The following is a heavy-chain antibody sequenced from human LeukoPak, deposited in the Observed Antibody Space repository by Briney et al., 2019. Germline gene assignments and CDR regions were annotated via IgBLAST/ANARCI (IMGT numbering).Heavy chain of an antibody. J-gene: IGHJ4*02. D-gene: IGHD1-1*01. CDR1: GFTFSRYW. V-gene: IGHV3-7*01. Sequence: GGSLRLSCAASGFTFSRYWMTWVRQATGEGLEWLANIKEDGSENSYVESVKGRFTISRDNAKNSLYLQLNSLRAEDTAVYFCARQRYSDYWGQGTLVTVSS. CDR3: ARQRYSDY. CDR2: IKEDGSEN.